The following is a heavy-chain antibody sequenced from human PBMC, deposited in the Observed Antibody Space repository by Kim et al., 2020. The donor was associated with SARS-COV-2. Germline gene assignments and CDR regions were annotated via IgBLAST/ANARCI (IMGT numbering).Heavy chain of an antibody. J-gene: IGHJ3*01. Sequence: NKNYSQNLQDRVTITRDTSANSAYMELKSLRSEDTAIYYCAREGHEGGYLTWGQGTMVTVSS. D-gene: IGHD3-22*01. V-gene: IGHV1-3*01. CDR3: AREGHEGGYLT. CDR2: NK.